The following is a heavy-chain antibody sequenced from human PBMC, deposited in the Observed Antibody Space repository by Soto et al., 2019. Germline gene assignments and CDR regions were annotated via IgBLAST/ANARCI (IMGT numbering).Heavy chain of an antibody. J-gene: IGHJ4*02. V-gene: IGHV3-23*01. CDR1: GFTFSKYA. D-gene: IGHD6-19*01. CDR2: ISGSGDRT. CDR3: ARRTSGYFAY. Sequence: GGSLRLSCAVSGFTFSKYAMSWVRQGPGKGLEWVSGISGSGDRTYYAESVKGRFTISRDNSKNTLYLEMNSLRAEDTAVYYCARRTSGYFAYWGQGALVTVSS.